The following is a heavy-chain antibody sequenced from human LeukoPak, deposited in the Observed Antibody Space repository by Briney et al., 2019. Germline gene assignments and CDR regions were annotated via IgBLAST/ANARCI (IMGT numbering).Heavy chain of an antibody. D-gene: IGHD3-10*01. CDR2: IDTDGSRT. Sequence: GGSLRLSCAASGYTFSSYWMHGVRQAPGQGLLWVSRIDTDGSRTGYADSVKGRFTISRDNAKNTLYLQMNNLRAEDTAVYYCTKDYGSGAYLDYWGQGTLVTVSS. V-gene: IGHV3-74*01. CDR3: TKDYGSGAYLDY. CDR1: GYTFSSYW. J-gene: IGHJ4*02.